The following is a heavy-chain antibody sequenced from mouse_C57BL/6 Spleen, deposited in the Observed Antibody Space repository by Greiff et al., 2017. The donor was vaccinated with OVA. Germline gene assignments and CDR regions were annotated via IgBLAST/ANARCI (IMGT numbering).Heavy chain of an antibody. J-gene: IGHJ2*01. D-gene: IGHD1-1*01. V-gene: IGHV14-4*01. CDR3: TTDGSSYSYCDY. CDR1: GFNIKDDY. CDR2: IDPENGDT. Sequence: VQLQQSGAELVRPGASVKLSCTASGFNIKDDYMHWVKQRPEQGLEWIGWIDPENGDTEYASKFQGKATITADTSSNTAYLQLSSLTSEDTAVYYCTTDGSSYSYCDYWGQGTTLTVSS.